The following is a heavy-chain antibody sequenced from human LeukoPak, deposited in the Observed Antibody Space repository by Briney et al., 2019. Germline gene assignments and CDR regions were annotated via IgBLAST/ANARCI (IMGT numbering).Heavy chain of an antibody. CDR2: IYYSGST. D-gene: IGHD5-18*01. J-gene: IGHJ4*02. Sequence: PSQTLSLTCTVSGGSISSGDYYWSWIRQPPGKGLEWIGYIYYSGSTNYNPSLKSRVTISVDTSKIQFSLKLTSVTAADTAVYYCARVGDTAMAPFAWWGPGTLVTVSS. V-gene: IGHV4-30-4*08. CDR1: GGSISSGDYY. CDR3: ARVGDTAMAPFAW.